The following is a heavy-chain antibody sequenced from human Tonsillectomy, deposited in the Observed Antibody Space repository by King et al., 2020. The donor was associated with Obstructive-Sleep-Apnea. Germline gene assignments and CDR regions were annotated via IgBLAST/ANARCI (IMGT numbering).Heavy chain of an antibody. Sequence: VQLQESGPGLVKPSETLSLTCTVSGGSISSYYWSWIRQPAGKGLEWIGRIYTSGNIHYNPSLRSRVTMSVDTSKNQFSLKLRSVTAADTAVYYCASHMDLRWWGQGTLVTVSS. CDR1: GGSISSYY. CDR2: IYTSGNI. CDR3: ASHMDLRW. J-gene: IGHJ4*02. D-gene: IGHD2-21*01. V-gene: IGHV4-4*07.